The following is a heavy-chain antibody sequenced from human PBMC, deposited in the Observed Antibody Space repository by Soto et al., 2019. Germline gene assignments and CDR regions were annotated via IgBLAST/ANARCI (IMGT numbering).Heavy chain of an antibody. D-gene: IGHD5-12*01. J-gene: IGHJ4*02. Sequence: QVQLVESGGGVVQPGRSLRLSCAASGFTFSSYGMHWVRQAPGKGLEWVAVISYDGSNKYYADSVKGRFTISRDNSKNTLYLQMSSLRAEDTAVYYCAKGAGGDSGYDFLFDYWGQGTLVTVSS. CDR3: AKGAGGDSGYDFLFDY. CDR1: GFTFSSYG. V-gene: IGHV3-30*18. CDR2: ISYDGSNK.